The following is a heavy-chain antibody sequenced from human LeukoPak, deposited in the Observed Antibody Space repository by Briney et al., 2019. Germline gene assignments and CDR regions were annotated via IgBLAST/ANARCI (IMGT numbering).Heavy chain of an antibody. V-gene: IGHV1-2*02. CDR3: ARGGSGYVSIDY. J-gene: IGHJ4*02. CDR2: INPNSGGT. Sequence: SVNVPYKASAYTFTGYYMHWLRQAPAQALEGMGWINPNSGGTNYAQKSQGRVTMTRNTSLSTAYMELSRLRSDDTAVYYCARGGSGYVSIDYWGPGTLVTASS. D-gene: IGHD5-12*01. CDR1: AYTFTGYY.